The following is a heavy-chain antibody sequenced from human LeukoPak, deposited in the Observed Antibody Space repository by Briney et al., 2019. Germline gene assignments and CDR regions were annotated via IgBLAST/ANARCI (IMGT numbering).Heavy chain of an antibody. CDR3: ARDDASAVVVAATYYYYGMDV. J-gene: IGHJ6*02. Sequence: GGSLRLSCAASGFTFSSYWMSWVRQAPGKGLEWVANIEQDGSEKYYVDSVKGRFTISRDNAKNSLYLQMNSLRAEDTAVYYCARDDASAVVVAATYYYYGMDVWGQGTTVTASS. CDR1: GFTFSSYW. V-gene: IGHV3-7*01. D-gene: IGHD2-15*01. CDR2: IEQDGSEK.